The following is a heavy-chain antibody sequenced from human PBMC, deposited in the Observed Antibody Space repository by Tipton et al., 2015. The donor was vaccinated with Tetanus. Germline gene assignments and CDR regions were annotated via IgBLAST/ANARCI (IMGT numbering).Heavy chain of an antibody. J-gene: IGHJ6*02. V-gene: IGHV4-59*01. D-gene: IGHD3-22*01. Sequence: TLSLTCTVSGGSISGYYWSWIRQPPGKGLEWIGYIYYSGSTNYNPSLKSRVTISVDTSKNQFSLKLSSVTAADTAAYYCARDRGLTTSGGIGMDVWGQGTTVTVAS. CDR2: IYYSGST. CDR1: GGSISGYY. CDR3: ARDRGLTTSGGIGMDV.